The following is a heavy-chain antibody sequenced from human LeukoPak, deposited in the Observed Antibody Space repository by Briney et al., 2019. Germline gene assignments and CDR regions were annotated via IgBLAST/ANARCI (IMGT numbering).Heavy chain of an antibody. J-gene: IGHJ6*03. Sequence: SVKVSCKASGGTFSSYAISWVRQAPGQGLEWMGRIIPIFGTANYAQKFQGRVTITTDESTSTAYMELSSLRSEGTAVYYCAREAAPTIFGVVIPHMDVWGKGTTVTVSS. CDR3: AREAAPTIFGVVIPHMDV. CDR2: IIPIFGTA. D-gene: IGHD3-3*01. CDR1: GGTFSSYA. V-gene: IGHV1-69*05.